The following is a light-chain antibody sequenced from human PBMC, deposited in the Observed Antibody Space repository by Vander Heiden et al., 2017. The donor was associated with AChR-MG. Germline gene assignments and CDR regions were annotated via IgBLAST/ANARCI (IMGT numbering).Light chain of an antibody. J-gene: IGKJ1*01. CDR2: GAS. V-gene: IGKV3-15*01. CDR1: ESVSSN. CDR3: QQYNKWPPST. Sequence: EPVLTQSPATLSVSLGERATLSCRASESVSSNLAWYQQKPGQTPRLLIHGASTRATGIPARFIGSGSGTEFTLTISSLQSEDFAVYYCQQYNKWPPSTFGQGTKVEIK.